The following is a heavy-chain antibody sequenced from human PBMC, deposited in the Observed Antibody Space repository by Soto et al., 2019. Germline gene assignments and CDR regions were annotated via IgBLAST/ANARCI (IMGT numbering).Heavy chain of an antibody. CDR3: ISLTSIVAAGRVYEGPHY. V-gene: IGHV3-73*02. CDR2: IRSKANNYAT. Sequence: EVQLVESGGGLVQPGGSLKLSCAASGFTFSGSAMHWVRQASGKGLEWVARIRSKANNYATAYAASVKGRFTISRDDSKNTAYLQMNSLKTEDTAVYYGISLTSIVAAGRVYEGPHYWGQGTLVTVSS. D-gene: IGHD6-13*01. J-gene: IGHJ4*02. CDR1: GFTFSGSA.